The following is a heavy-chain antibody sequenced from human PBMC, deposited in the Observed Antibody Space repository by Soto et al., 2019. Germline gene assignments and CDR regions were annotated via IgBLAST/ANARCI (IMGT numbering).Heavy chain of an antibody. CDR2: IIPIFGTA. D-gene: IGHD1-26*01. Sequence: SVKVSCKASGGTFSSYAISWVRQAPGQGLEWMGGIIPIFGTANYAQKFQGRVTITADESTSTAYMELSSLRSEDTAVYYCARAYSGSYDAYYYYGMDVWGQGTTVTVSS. CDR3: ARAYSGSYDAYYYYGMDV. J-gene: IGHJ6*02. CDR1: GGTFSSYA. V-gene: IGHV1-69*13.